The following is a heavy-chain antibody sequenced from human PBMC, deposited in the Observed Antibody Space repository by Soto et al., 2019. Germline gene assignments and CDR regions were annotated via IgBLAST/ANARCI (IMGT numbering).Heavy chain of an antibody. J-gene: IGHJ3*02. CDR1: GYTFTGNY. CDR3: ARDGDSSSPFDI. D-gene: IGHD6-6*01. V-gene: IGHV1-2*02. CDR2: INPNSGGT. Sequence: QVQLVQSGAEVQKPGASVKVSCKASGYTFTGNYMHWVRQAPGQGLEWMGWINPNSGGTNYAQKFKGRVSVTRDTSCSTAYIELSRLRSDETAVHYCARDGDSSSPFDIWGQGTMVTVSS.